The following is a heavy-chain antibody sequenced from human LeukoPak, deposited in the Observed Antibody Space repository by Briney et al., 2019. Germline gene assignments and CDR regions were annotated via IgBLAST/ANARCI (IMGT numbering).Heavy chain of an antibody. D-gene: IGHD3-10*01. Sequence: GGSLRLSCAASGFTFSNYWMNWVCQAPGKGLEWVAYIKQDGSEKYYLDSVKGRFTISRDNAKNSLFLQMNSLRAEDTAVYYCARVRITMVRGVIRYYYGMDVWGQGTTVTVSS. CDR2: IKQDGSEK. V-gene: IGHV3-7*01. CDR1: GFTFSNYW. J-gene: IGHJ6*02. CDR3: ARVRITMVRGVIRYYYGMDV.